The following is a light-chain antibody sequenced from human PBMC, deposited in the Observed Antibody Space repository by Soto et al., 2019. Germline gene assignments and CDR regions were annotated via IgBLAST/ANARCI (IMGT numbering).Light chain of an antibody. CDR2: DVS. J-gene: IGLJ2*01. CDR3: SSYTSSSTVV. Sequence: QSALTQPASVSGSPGQSITSSCTGTSSDVGGYNYVSWYQQHPGKAPKLMIYDVSNRPSGVSNRFSGSKSGNTASLTISGLQAEDEADYYCSSYTSSSTVVFGGGTKLTLL. V-gene: IGLV2-14*01. CDR1: SSDVGGYNY.